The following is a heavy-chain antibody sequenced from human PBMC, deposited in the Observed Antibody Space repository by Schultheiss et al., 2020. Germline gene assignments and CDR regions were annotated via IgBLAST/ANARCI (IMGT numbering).Heavy chain of an antibody. Sequence: GGSLRLSCAASGFTFSSYWMSWVRQAPGKGLEWVANIKEDGNEKNYVDSVKGRFTISRDNAKNSLYLQINSLRAEDTAVYYCARGRGTVGAFHWGQGTLGTVSS. CDR3: ARGRGTVGAFH. V-gene: IGHV3-7*01. J-gene: IGHJ4*02. CDR2: IKEDGNEK. D-gene: IGHD1-26*01. CDR1: GFTFSSYW.